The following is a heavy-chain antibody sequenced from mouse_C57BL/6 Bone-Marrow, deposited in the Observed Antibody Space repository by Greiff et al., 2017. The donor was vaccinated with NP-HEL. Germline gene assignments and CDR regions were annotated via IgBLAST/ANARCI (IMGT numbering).Heavy chain of an antibody. CDR2: IYPRSGNT. D-gene: IGHD4-1*01. Sequence: VQLQESGPELVKPGDSVKISCKASGYSFTGYFMNWVKQRTGQGLEWIGEIYPRSGNTYYNEKFKGKATLTADKSSSTAYMELRSLTSEDSAVYFCARWRTGTGGFAYWGQGTLVTVSA. J-gene: IGHJ3*01. V-gene: IGHV1-81*01. CDR1: GYSFTGYF. CDR3: ARWRTGTGGFAY.